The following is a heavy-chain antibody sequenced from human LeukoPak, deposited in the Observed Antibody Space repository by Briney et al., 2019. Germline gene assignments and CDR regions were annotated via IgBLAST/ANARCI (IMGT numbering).Heavy chain of an antibody. CDR1: GFTFDDYA. CDR2: ISWNSGSI. Sequence: PGRSLRLSCAASGFTFDDYAMHWVRQAPGKGLEWVSGISWNSGSIGYADSVKGRFTISRDNAKNSLYLQMNSLRAEDTALYYCTRVPGVAMGDFDYWGQGTLVTVSS. V-gene: IGHV3-9*01. D-gene: IGHD2-15*01. J-gene: IGHJ4*02. CDR3: TRVPGVAMGDFDY.